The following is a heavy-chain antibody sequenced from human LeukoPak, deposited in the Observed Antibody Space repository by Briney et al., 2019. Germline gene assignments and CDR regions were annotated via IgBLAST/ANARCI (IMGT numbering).Heavy chain of an antibody. CDR3: AKGEHSGSYYMMFDAFDI. J-gene: IGHJ3*02. D-gene: IGHD1-26*01. CDR2: ISGSGGST. V-gene: IGHV3-23*01. CDR1: GFTFSSYA. Sequence: GGSLRLSCAASGFTFSSYAMSWVRQAPGKGLEWVSAISGSGGSTYYADSVKGRFTISRDNSKNTLYLQMNSLRAEDTAVYYCAKGEHSGSYYMMFDAFDIWGQGTMVTVSS.